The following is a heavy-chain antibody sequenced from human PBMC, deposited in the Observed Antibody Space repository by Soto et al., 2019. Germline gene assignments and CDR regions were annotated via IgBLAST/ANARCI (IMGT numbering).Heavy chain of an antibody. Sequence: QIQLVQSGAEVKKPGASVKVSCRASGYSFANNGITWVRQAPGQGLEWMGWISGYNGNTKYAQSVQDRVTMTADTSTSTAYMELRRLRSDDTAVYYCVKSHGSGRADFWGQGTLVTVSS. J-gene: IGHJ4*02. V-gene: IGHV1-18*01. CDR3: VKSHGSGRADF. CDR2: ISGYNGNT. CDR1: GYSFANNG. D-gene: IGHD3-10*01.